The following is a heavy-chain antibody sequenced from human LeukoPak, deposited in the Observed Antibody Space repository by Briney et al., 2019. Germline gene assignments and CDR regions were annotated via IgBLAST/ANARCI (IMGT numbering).Heavy chain of an antibody. Sequence: ASVTVSCKASGYTFTSYDINWVRQATGQGLEWMGWVNPNSGNTGYAQKFQGRVTMTRNTSISTAYMELSSLRSEDTAVYYCARWGDSSRWESYYYGMDVWGQGTTVTVSS. CDR1: GYTFTSYD. V-gene: IGHV1-8*01. J-gene: IGHJ6*02. CDR2: VNPNSGNT. CDR3: ARWGDSSRWESYYYGMDV. D-gene: IGHD6-13*01.